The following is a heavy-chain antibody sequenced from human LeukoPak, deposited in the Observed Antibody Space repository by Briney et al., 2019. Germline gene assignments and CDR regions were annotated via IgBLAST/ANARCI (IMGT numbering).Heavy chain of an antibody. CDR3: ARYQSRLRFLEWLSNFDY. CDR2: IYYSGST. D-gene: IGHD3-3*01. CDR1: GGPISSGDYY. V-gene: IGHV4-30-4*08. Sequence: SQTLSLTCTVSGGPISSGDYYWSWIRQPPGKGLEWIGYIYYSGSTYYNPSLKSRVTISVDTSKNQFSLKLSSVTAADTAVYYCARYQSRLRFLEWLSNFDYWGQGSLVTVSS. J-gene: IGHJ4*02.